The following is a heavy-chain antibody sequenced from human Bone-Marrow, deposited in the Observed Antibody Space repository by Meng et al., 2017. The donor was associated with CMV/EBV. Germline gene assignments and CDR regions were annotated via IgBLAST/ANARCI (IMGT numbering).Heavy chain of an antibody. J-gene: IGHJ6*01. V-gene: IGHV3-53*01. CDR2: IYSGGNT. CDR1: GFTVSTHY. Sequence: GESLKISCAASGFTVSTHYMSWVRQAPGKGLEWVSVIYSGGNTYYAESVKGRFTISRDNSENTLYLEMNSLRAEDTAVYYCARRYCSSSICPRGSYGMDVWGKGTRSTSPQ. CDR3: ARRYCSSSICPRGSYGMDV. D-gene: IGHD2-2*01.